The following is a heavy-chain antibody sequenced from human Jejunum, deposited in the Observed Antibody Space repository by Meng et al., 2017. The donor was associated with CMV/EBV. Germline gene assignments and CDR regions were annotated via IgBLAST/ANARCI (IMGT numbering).Heavy chain of an antibody. V-gene: IGHV3-21*01. J-gene: IGHJ6*02. CDR1: FSSSI. Sequence: FSSSIRKSVRQAPVKWLGWVSAISSRSDDIYYADSVKSRFTIFRDNARTLLYLQMSSLRGEDTAVYYCARVREDFWGGYYHFHMAVWAQGTTVTVSS. CDR2: ISSRSDDI. D-gene: IGHD3-3*01. CDR3: ARVREDFWGGYYHFHMAV.